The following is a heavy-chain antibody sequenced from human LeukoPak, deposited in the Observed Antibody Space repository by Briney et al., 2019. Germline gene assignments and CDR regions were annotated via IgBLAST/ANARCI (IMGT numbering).Heavy chain of an antibody. V-gene: IGHV1-18*01. CDR1: GYTFTSYG. Sequence: ASVRVSCKASGYTFTSYGISWVRQAPGQGLEWMGWISAYNGNTNYAQKLQGRVTMTTDTSTSTAYMELRSLRSDDTAVYYCARDLVDTYYYDSSGYNGRDYWGQGTLVTVSS. J-gene: IGHJ4*02. CDR2: ISAYNGNT. D-gene: IGHD3-22*01. CDR3: ARDLVDTYYYDSSGYNGRDY.